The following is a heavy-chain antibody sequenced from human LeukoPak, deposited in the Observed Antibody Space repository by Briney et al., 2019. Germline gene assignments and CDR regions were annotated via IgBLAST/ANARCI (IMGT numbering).Heavy chain of an antibody. J-gene: IGHJ4*02. D-gene: IGHD3-10*01. CDR2: INPNSGGT. V-gene: IGHV1-2*02. CDR3: ARGSLHYYGSGSYPRDY. CDR1: GYTFTGYY. Sequence: ASVKVSCKASGYTFTGYYMHWVRQAPGQGLVWMGWINPNSGGTNYAQKFQGRVTMTRDTSISTAYMELSRLRSDDTAVYYCARGSLHYYGSGSYPRDYWGQGTLVTVSS.